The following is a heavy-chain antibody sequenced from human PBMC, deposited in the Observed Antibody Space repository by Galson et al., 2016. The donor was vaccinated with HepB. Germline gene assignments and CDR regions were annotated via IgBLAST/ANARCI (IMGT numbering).Heavy chain of an antibody. CDR3: ARDVQYRFDS. CDR2: ISTYSGNT. V-gene: IGHV1-18*01. D-gene: IGHD2/OR15-2a*01. J-gene: IGHJ4*02. Sequence: LVKVSCKASGYTFTTSGISWVRQAPGQGLEWMGWISTYSGNTKYAQKFQGGLTLTTDSSTTTAYMELRSLRFDDTARYYCARDVQYRFDSWGQGTLVTVSS. CDR1: GYTFTTSG.